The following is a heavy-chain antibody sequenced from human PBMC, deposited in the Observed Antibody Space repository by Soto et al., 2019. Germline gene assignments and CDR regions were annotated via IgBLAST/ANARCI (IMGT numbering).Heavy chain of an antibody. V-gene: IGHV1-3*01. CDR1: GYTFSSYA. CDR3: ARDFGPRDYDVLEF. CDR2: INAANGNT. Sequence: QVHLVQSGAEVRKPGASVKVSCKASGYTFSSYAIHWVRQAPGQTLEWMGWINAANGNTRYSQNFQGRVTITRDTSASAAYMELSSLRSADTAVYYCARDFGPRDYDVLEFWGQGTLVTVSS. J-gene: IGHJ4*02. D-gene: IGHD3-16*01.